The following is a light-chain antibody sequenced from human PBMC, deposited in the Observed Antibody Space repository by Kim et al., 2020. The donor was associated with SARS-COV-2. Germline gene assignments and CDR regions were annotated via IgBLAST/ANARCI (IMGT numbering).Light chain of an antibody. V-gene: IGLV3-1*01. J-gene: IGLJ2*01. CDR1: KLGDKY. CDR3: QAWDSSTVV. CDR2: QDS. Sequence: VSPGQTASITCSVDKLGDKYACWYQQKPGQSPVLVIYQDSKRPSGIPERFSGSNSGNTATLTISGTQAMDEADYYCQAWDSSTVVFGGGTQLTVL.